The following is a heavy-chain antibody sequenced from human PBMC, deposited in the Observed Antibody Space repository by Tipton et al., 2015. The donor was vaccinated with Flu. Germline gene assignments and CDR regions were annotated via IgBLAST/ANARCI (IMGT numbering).Heavy chain of an antibody. D-gene: IGHD3-10*01. V-gene: IGHV4-39*07. CDR2: IYPSGTT. Sequence: TLSLTCTVSSGSIRSTNYFCAWIRQPPGKRLELIGSIYPSGTTYYNPSLKSRVTISVDTSKSQFSLKLRSVTAADTAVYYCASRRYGSKGLDVLDIWGPGTMVAVSP. CDR1: SGSIRSTNYF. J-gene: IGHJ3*02. CDR3: ASRRYGSKGLDVLDI.